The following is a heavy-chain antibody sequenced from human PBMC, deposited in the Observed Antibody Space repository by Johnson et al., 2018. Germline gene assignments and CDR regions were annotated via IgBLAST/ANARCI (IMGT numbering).Heavy chain of an antibody. CDR2: ISGNGGST. J-gene: IGHJ3*02. V-gene: IGHV3-23*01. D-gene: IGHD2-15*01. CDR3: AKPRRAATDAFDI. Sequence: VQLQESGGGLVQPGGSLRLSCAASGFTFSNYAMNWVRQAPGKGLEWVSAISGNGGSTYYADSVKGRFTSSRDNSKTTLYLQMNSLRAEDTAVYYCAKPRRAATDAFDIWGQGTLVTVSS. CDR1: GFTFSNYA.